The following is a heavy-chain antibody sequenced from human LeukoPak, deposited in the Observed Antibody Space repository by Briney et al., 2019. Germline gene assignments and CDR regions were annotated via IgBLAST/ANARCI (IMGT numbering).Heavy chain of an antibody. Sequence: SVKVSCKASGGTFGSYAISWVRQAPGQGLEWMGGIIPIFGTANYAQKLQGRVTITADESTSTAYMELSSLRSEDTAVYYCARGGAAADYSDYWGQGTLVTVSS. CDR3: ARGGAAADYSDY. V-gene: IGHV1-69*01. CDR1: GGTFGSYA. CDR2: IIPIFGTA. J-gene: IGHJ4*02. D-gene: IGHD6-13*01.